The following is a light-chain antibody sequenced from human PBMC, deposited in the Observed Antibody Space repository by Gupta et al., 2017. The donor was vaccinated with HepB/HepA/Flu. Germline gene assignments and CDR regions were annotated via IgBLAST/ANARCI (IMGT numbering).Light chain of an antibody. J-gene: IGLJ2*01. CDR2: DDY. CDR1: NIGNQL. Sequence: SYVLTQPPPESVAPGETSTLTCGGDNIGNQLVRWYRQKAGQAPMLVVYDDYDRPSGFTERLSGSHSGHTATLTITRVEAGDEADYYCQVWDSGSDHVVFGGGTKLTVL. V-gene: IGLV3-21*02. CDR3: QVWDSGSDHVV.